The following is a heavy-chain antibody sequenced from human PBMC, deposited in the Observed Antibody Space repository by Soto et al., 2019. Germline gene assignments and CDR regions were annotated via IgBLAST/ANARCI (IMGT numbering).Heavy chain of an antibody. CDR2: IWYDGSKK. CDR1: GFIFSYYG. J-gene: IGHJ4*02. Sequence: GGSLRLSCAASGFIFSYYGIHWVRQAPGKGLEWVALIWYDGSKKYYADSVKGRFTVSRDNINSTLYLEMNSLRVEDSAVYYCAREGAVAGSQDFWGQGTLVTVSS. D-gene: IGHD6-19*01. V-gene: IGHV3-33*01. CDR3: AREGAVAGSQDF.